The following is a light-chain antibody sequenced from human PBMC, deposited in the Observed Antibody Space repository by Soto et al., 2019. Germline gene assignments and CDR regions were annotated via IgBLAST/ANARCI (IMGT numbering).Light chain of an antibody. CDR2: GAS. CDR1: QNSNIY. CDR3: QHSYNGAPFA. Sequence: DIQMTQSPSSLSASVGDSVTITCRASQNSNIYLNWYQQKPGKAPNLLIYGASTLHSGVPSRFRGSGSGTDFSLIITSLQAEDLVTYYGQHSYNGAPFAFGQGTRLEI. V-gene: IGKV1-39*01. J-gene: IGKJ2*01.